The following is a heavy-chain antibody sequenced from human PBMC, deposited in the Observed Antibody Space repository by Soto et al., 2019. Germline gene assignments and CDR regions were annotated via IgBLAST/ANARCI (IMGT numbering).Heavy chain of an antibody. Sequence: QVQLVESGGGVVQPGRSLRLSCVASGFTFSSYAMHWVRQAPGKGLEWVAIVSDDGTIKYYADSVKGRFTISRDHSKNTLYLQMSSLRPEDAAVYYCARGIVGTTEVGVDYWGQGTLVTVSS. CDR2: VSDDGTIK. J-gene: IGHJ4*02. D-gene: IGHD1-26*01. CDR1: GFTFSSYA. CDR3: ARGIVGTTEVGVDY. V-gene: IGHV3-30-3*01.